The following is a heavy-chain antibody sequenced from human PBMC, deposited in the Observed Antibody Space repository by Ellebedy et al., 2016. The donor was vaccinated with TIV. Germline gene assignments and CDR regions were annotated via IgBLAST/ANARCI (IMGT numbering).Heavy chain of an antibody. V-gene: IGHV3-23*01. D-gene: IGHD5-18*01. CDR1: GFTFSDYY. Sequence: PGGSLRPSCAASGFTFSDYYMNWIRQAPGKGLEWVSGISARAHSTSYADPVKGRFTISRDNSKNTLYLQMNSLRVEDTALFYCAKDRGADVDTDTLTDWGPGTLVTVSP. J-gene: IGHJ4*02. CDR2: ISARAHST. CDR3: AKDRGADVDTDTLTD.